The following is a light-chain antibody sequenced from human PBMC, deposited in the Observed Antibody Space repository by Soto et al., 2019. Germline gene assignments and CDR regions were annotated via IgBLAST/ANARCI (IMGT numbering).Light chain of an antibody. CDR3: SSYAGSNNSPDV. Sequence: QSALTQPPSASGSPGQSVTISCTGTSSDVGGYNYVSWYQQHPGKAPKLMIYEVSKRPSGVPDRFSGSKSGNTASLTVSGLQAEDEADYYCSSYAGSNNSPDVFGPGTKLTVL. J-gene: IGLJ1*01. V-gene: IGLV2-8*01. CDR1: SSDVGGYNY. CDR2: EVS.